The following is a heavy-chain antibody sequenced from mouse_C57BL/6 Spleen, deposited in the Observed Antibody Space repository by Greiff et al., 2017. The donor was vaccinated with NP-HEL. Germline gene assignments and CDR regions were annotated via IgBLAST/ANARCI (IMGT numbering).Heavy chain of an antibody. J-gene: IGHJ3*01. CDR1: GYSFTGYF. D-gene: IGHD1-1*01. CDR2: INPSTGGT. Sequence: EVQLQQSGPELVKPGASVKISCKASGYSFTGYFMNWVKQSPEKSLEWIGEINPSTGGTTYNQKFKAKATLTVDKSSSTAYMQLKSLTSEDSAVYYCARSFTTVVVSPFAYWGQGTLVTVSA. V-gene: IGHV1-42*01. CDR3: ARSFTTVVVSPFAY.